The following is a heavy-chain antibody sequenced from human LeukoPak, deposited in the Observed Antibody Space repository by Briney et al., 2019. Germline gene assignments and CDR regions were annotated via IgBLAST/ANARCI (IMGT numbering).Heavy chain of an antibody. CDR1: GFTFSSHG. J-gene: IGHJ4*02. D-gene: IGHD6-19*01. Sequence: GRSLRLSCAASGFTFSSHGMHWVRQAPGKGPEWVAVISNDGSDKHCADSVKGRFTLSRDNSKDTLFLQMDSLRAEDTAVYYCGKVAVAVADIDYWGQGTLVTVSS. V-gene: IGHV3-30*18. CDR2: ISNDGSDK. CDR3: GKVAVAVADIDY.